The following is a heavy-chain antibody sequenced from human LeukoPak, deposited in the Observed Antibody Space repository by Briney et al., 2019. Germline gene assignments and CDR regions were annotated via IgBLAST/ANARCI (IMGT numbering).Heavy chain of an antibody. CDR2: IYHSGST. CDR1: GGSISSSNW. V-gene: IGHV4-4*02. D-gene: IGHD3-22*01. CDR3: ARGYYDSSGYYADY. J-gene: IGHJ4*02. Sequence: SGTLSLTCAVSGGSISSSNWWSWVRQPPGKGLEWIGEIYHSGSTNYNPSLKSRVTISVDKSKNQFSLKLSSVTAADTAVYYCARGYYDSSGYYADYWGQGTLVTVSS.